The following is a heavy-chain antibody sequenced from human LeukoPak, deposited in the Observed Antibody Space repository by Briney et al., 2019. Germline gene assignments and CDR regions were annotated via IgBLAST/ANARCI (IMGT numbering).Heavy chain of an antibody. CDR3: ARLHDGYRYGADY. CDR1: GGSISSYY. D-gene: IGHD5-18*01. Sequence: SETLSLTCTVSGGSISSYYWSWTRQPPGKGLEWIGYIYYSGSTNYNPSLKSRVTISVDTSKNQFSLKLSPVTAADTAVYYCARLHDGYRYGADYWGQGTLVTAS. CDR2: IYYSGST. V-gene: IGHV4-59*08. J-gene: IGHJ4*02.